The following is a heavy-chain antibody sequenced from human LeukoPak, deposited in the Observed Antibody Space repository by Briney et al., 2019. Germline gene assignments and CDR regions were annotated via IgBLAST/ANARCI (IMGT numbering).Heavy chain of an antibody. CDR1: GGTFSSYA. J-gene: IGHJ4*02. V-gene: IGHV1-69*01. CDR3: ARGSITMVRGVIPEGFDY. D-gene: IGHD3-10*01. CDR2: IIPIFGTA. Sequence: SVKVSCKASGGTFSSYAISWVRQAPGQGLEWMGGIIPIFGTANYAQKFRGRVTITADESTSTAYMELSSLRSEDTAVYYCARGSITMVRGVIPEGFDYWGQGTLVTVSS.